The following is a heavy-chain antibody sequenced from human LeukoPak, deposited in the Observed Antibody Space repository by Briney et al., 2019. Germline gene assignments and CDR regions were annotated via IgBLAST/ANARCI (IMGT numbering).Heavy chain of an antibody. J-gene: IGHJ4*02. V-gene: IGHV1-18*01. CDR1: GYTFTSYG. D-gene: IGHD3-22*01. CDR2: IGAYNGNT. Sequence: ASVKVSCKASGYTFTSYGISWVRQAPGQGLEWMGWIGAYNGNTNYAQKLQGRVTMTTDTSTSTAYMELRSLRSDDTAVYYCARAKDPYYYDSSGYSLWGQGTLVTVSS. CDR3: ARAKDPYYYDSSGYSL.